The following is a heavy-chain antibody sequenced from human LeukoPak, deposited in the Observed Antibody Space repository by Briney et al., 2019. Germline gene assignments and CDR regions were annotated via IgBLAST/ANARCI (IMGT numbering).Heavy chain of an antibody. J-gene: IGHJ3*02. D-gene: IGHD6-19*01. Sequence: GGSLRLSCAASGFTFSTYWMSWVRQAPGKGLEWGANIKQDGSNKYYADSVKGRFTISRDNSKNTLYLQMNSLRAEDTAVYYCARSYSSGWYGAFDIWGQGTMVTVSS. CDR1: GFTFSTYW. CDR2: IKQDGSNK. CDR3: ARSYSSGWYGAFDI. V-gene: IGHV3-7*04.